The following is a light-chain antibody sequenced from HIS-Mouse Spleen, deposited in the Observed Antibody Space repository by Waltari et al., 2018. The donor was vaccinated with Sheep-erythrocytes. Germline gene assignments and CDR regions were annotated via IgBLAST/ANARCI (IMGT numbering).Light chain of an antibody. Sequence: QSALTQPRSVSGSPGQSVPISCTGTISDVCGYNIVPCYQQHPGKAPKLMIYDVSKRPSGVPDRFSGSKSGNTASLTISGLQAEDEADYYCCSYAGSYNHVFATGTKVTVL. J-gene: IGLJ1*01. CDR2: DVS. CDR1: ISDVCGYNI. CDR3: CSYAGSYNHV. V-gene: IGLV2-11*01.